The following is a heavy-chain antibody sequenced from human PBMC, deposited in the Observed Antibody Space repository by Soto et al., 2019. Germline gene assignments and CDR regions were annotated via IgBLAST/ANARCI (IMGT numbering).Heavy chain of an antibody. CDR1: GFMFSKFG. CDR2: IHPIGGRA. D-gene: IGHD2-8*02. J-gene: IGHJ4*02. CDR3: AKDPSTGAPDC. Sequence: GGSLRLSCAAAGFMFSKFGMRGVRQALVRGLPWVATIHPIGGRAHCAESVRGRCTISHDNSRDTVDLQMNSLTAGDTAVYYCAKDPSTGAPDCWGQGAQVTASS. V-gene: IGHV3-23*01.